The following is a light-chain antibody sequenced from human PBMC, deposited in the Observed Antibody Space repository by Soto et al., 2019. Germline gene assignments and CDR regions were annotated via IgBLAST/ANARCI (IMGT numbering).Light chain of an antibody. CDR1: QSVSSPS. V-gene: IGKV3-20*01. CDR2: GVS. Sequence: DIAWAQSPVSLAFCPGESFTLSYRASQSVSSPSLAWYQQKPGQAPRLLMYGVSSRATGIPDRFSGSGSGTDFTLTINRLEPEDFAVYFCQQYDSSVWTFGQGTKVDIK. CDR3: QQYDSSVWT. J-gene: IGKJ1*01.